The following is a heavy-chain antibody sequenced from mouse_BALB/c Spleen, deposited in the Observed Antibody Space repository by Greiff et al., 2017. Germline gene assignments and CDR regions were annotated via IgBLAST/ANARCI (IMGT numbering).Heavy chain of an antibody. CDR3: ARSGSPEDSSGYGFAY. CDR2: ISSGSSTI. J-gene: IGHJ3*01. CDR1: GFTFSSFG. D-gene: IGHD3-2*01. V-gene: IGHV5-17*02. Sequence: EVHLVESGGGLVQPGGSRKLSCAASGFTFSSFGMHWVRQAPEKGLEWVAYISSGSSTIYYADTVKGRFTISRDNPKNTLFLQMTSLRSEDTAMYYCARSGSPEDSSGYGFAYWGQGTLVTVSA.